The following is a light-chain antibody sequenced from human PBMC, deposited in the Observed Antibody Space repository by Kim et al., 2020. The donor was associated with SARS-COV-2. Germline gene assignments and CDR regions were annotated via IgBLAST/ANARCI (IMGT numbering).Light chain of an antibody. V-gene: IGLV2-14*03. J-gene: IGLJ2*01. Sequence: GQSFIISCTGSNSDIGGYNYVSWYQQHPGKAPQLLIYDVSNRPSGVSNRFSGSKSGNTASLTISGLQAEDEADYYCSSHTGSNTLVFGGGTQLTVL. CDR1: NSDIGGYNY. CDR2: DVS. CDR3: SSHTGSNTLV.